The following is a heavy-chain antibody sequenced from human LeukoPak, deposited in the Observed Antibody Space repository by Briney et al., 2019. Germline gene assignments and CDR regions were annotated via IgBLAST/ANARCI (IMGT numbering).Heavy chain of an antibody. CDR3: VTDYGGSSGAFDI. CDR2: ISSSSSDI. Sequence: GGSLRLSCTGSGFTLSSYAMNWVRRAPGQGLEWVSSISSSSSDIYYTDSVKGRFTISRDNAKNSLYLQMNSLRAEDTAVYYCVTDYGGSSGAFDIWGQGTMVTVAS. CDR1: GFTLSSYA. J-gene: IGHJ3*02. V-gene: IGHV3-21*01. D-gene: IGHD4-23*01.